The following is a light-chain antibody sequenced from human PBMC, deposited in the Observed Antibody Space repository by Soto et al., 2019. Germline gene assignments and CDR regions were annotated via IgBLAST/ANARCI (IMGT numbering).Light chain of an antibody. CDR2: KVS. Sequence: DVVLTQSPASLPVTLGQPASISCRSSQSLESTDGIPYLNWFQQRPGQSPRRLVYKVSQRDSGVPDRLSGSGSGTEFTLKISGVESDDVGVYYCMHGTQWPPTLDQGTRLEIK. J-gene: IGKJ5*01. V-gene: IGKV2-30*01. CDR3: MHGTQWPPT. CDR1: QSLESTDGIPY.